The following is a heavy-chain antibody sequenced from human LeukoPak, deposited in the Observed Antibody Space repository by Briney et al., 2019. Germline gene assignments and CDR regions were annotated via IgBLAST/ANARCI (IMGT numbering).Heavy chain of an antibody. D-gene: IGHD2-15*01. Sequence: GGSLRLSCSASGFTFSNYGMHWVRQAPGKGLEWVAFIRYDGSNKYFADSLKGRFTISRDNSKNTLYLQMNSLRPEDTAVYFCAKDWRRIVVVGPITRHGNYMDVWGKGTTVTVSS. CDR2: IRYDGSNK. CDR1: GFTFSNYG. J-gene: IGHJ6*03. V-gene: IGHV3-30*02. CDR3: AKDWRRIVVVGPITRHGNYMDV.